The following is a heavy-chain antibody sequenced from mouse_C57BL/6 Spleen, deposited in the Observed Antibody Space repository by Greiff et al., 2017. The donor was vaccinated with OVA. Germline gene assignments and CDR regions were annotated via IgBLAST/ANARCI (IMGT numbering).Heavy chain of an antibody. CDR1: GYTFTSYW. V-gene: IGHV1-64*01. CDR2: IHPNSGST. CDR3: ARDGGYWYFEV. D-gene: IGHD2-3*01. J-gene: IGHJ1*03. Sequence: QVQLQQPGAELVKPGASVKLSCKASGYTFTSYWMHWVKQRPGQGLEWIGMIHPNSGSTNYNEKLKSKATLTVDKSSSTAYMQLSSLTSEDSAVYYCARDGGYWYFEVWGTGTTVTVSS.